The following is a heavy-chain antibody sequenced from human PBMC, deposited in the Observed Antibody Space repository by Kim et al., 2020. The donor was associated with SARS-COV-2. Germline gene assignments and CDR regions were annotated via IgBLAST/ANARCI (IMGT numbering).Heavy chain of an antibody. Sequence: SETLSLTCTVSGGSISSTSYYWGWIRQHPGKGLEWIGSIYYSGSTYYNPSLKSRVTISVDTSKNQFSLKLSSVTAADTAVYYCARQRIAVAGYFDYWGQGTLVTVSS. D-gene: IGHD6-19*01. CDR3: ARQRIAVAGYFDY. V-gene: IGHV4-39*01. CDR1: GGSISSTSYY. CDR2: IYYSGST. J-gene: IGHJ4*02.